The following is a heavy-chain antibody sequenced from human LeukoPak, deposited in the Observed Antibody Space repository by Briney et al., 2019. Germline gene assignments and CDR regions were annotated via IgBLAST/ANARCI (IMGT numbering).Heavy chain of an antibody. J-gene: IGHJ2*01. CDR2: ISAYNGNT. CDR1: GYTFTSYG. Sequence: ASVKVSCKASGYTFTSYGISRVRQAPGQGLEWMGWISAYNGNTNYAQKLQGRVTMTTDTSTSTAYMELRSLRSDDTAVYYCARLGYCSGGSCSGDFDLWGRGTLVTVSS. CDR3: ARLGYCSGGSCSGDFDL. V-gene: IGHV1-18*01. D-gene: IGHD2-15*01.